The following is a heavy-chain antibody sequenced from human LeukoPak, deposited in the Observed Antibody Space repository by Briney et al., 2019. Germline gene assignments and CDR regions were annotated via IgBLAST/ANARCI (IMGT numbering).Heavy chain of an antibody. CDR3: ARGGQQLVPFDY. D-gene: IGHD6-13*01. Sequence: SETLSLTCTVSGGPISSYYWSWIRQPPGKGLEWIGYIYYSGSTNYNPSLESRVTISVDTSKNQFSLKVSSVTAADTAVYYCARGGQQLVPFDYWGQGTLVTVSS. V-gene: IGHV4-59*01. CDR2: IYYSGST. J-gene: IGHJ4*02. CDR1: GGPISSYY.